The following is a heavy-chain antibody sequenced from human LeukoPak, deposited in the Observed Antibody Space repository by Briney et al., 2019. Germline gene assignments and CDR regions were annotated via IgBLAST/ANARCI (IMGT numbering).Heavy chain of an antibody. V-gene: IGHV3-11*01. CDR1: GITFSDYT. D-gene: IGHD3-10*01. Sequence: PGGSLRLSCAASGITFSDYTMSWIRQAPGKGLEWISYIGSSGRTIYYADSVKGRFTISRDNAKNSLYLQMNSLRAEDTAVYYCARYITKDWFDPWGQGTLVTVSS. CDR3: ARYITKDWFDP. CDR2: IGSSGRTI. J-gene: IGHJ5*02.